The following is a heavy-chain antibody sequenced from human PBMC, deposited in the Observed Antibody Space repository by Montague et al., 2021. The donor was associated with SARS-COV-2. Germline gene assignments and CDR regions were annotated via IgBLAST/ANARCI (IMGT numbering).Heavy chain of an antibody. V-gene: IGHV2-70*04. CDR2: TDWDDDK. CDR1: GFSLSTSGMR. D-gene: IGHD3-9*01. J-gene: IGHJ3*02. Sequence: PALVKPTQTLTLTCALSGFSLSTSGMRASWIRQPPGKALEWLARTDWDDDKFYSTSLKTRLTISKDTSKNQVVLTMTNMDPVDTATYYCARSYYDILTNYYDAFDIWGQGTMVTVSS. CDR3: ARSYYDILTNYYDAFDI.